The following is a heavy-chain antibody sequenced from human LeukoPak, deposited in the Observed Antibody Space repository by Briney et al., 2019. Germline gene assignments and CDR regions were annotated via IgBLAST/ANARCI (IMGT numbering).Heavy chain of an antibody. CDR1: GFSLTNFA. Sequence: GGSLRLSCAASGFSLTNFAMSWVRQAPGKGLEWVSLIIGSSGDTFYADSVKGRFTISRDNPKNRLYLQMNSLRAEDTALYYCAKGAYDYIEMGYFDYWGQGTQVTVSS. V-gene: IGHV3-23*01. J-gene: IGHJ4*02. CDR2: IIGSSGDT. D-gene: IGHD5-12*01. CDR3: AKGAYDYIEMGYFDY.